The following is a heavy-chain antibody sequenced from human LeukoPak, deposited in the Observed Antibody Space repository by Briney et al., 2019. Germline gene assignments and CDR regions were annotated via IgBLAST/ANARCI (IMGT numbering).Heavy chain of an antibody. D-gene: IGHD3-22*01. CDR3: ARVRDYYDSRGYYFEYFDH. CDR2: IKQDGSAK. J-gene: IGHJ1*01. Sequence: GGSLRLSCEASGFTFNNYWMSWVRQSPGKGLEWVANIKQDGSAKYYVDSVKGRFTISRDNSKNTLYLQMNSLRAEDTAVYYCARVRDYYDSRGYYFEYFDHWGKGTLVTVSS. CDR1: GFTFNNYW. V-gene: IGHV3-7*03.